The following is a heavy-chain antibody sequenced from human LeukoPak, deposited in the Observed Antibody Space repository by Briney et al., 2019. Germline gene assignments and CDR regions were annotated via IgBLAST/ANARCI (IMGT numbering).Heavy chain of an antibody. D-gene: IGHD3-10*01. V-gene: IGHV3-21*01. CDR2: ISSGSSYI. CDR3: AKDGNYYGSGSYDS. CDR1: GFTFSSYT. J-gene: IGHJ4*02. Sequence: GGSLRLSCAASGFTFSSYTMNWVRQAPGKGLEWVSSISSGSSYIYYADSVKGRFTISRDNAKNSLYLQMDSLRAEDTAVYYCAKDGNYYGSGSYDSWGQGTLVTVSS.